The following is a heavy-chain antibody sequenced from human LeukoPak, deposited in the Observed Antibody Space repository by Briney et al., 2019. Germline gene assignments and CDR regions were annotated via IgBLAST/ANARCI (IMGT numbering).Heavy chain of an antibody. CDR1: GGSISSSSYY. V-gene: IGHV4-39*02. J-gene: IGHJ3*02. D-gene: IGHD6-6*01. Sequence: PSETLSLTCTVSGGSISSSSYYWGWIRQPPGKGLEWIGSIYYSGSTFDNPSLKSRVTISVDMSKNQFSLKLSSVTAADTAVYYCAREYSSSSGRRAFDIWGQGTMVTVSS. CDR2: IYYSGST. CDR3: AREYSSSSGRRAFDI.